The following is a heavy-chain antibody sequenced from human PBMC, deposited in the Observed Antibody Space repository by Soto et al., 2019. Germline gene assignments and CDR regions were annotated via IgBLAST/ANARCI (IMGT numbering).Heavy chain of an antibody. D-gene: IGHD5-12*01. CDR1: GGSISSSSYY. J-gene: IGHJ4*02. CDR3: ARQEQRLQLGRHFDY. CDR2: IYYSGST. Sequence: SETLSLTCTVSGGSISSSSYYWGWIRQPPGKGLEWIGSIYYSGSTYYNPSLKSRVTISVDTSKNQFSLKLSSVTAADTAVYYCARQEQRLQLGRHFDYWGQGTLVTV. V-gene: IGHV4-39*01.